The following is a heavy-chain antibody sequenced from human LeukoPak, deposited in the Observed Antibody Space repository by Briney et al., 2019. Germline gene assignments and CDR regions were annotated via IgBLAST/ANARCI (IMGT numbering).Heavy chain of an antibody. D-gene: IGHD4-23*01. CDR1: GFPFTNAW. J-gene: IGHJ4*02. CDR2: IKSKVDGGTT. CDR3: TTAHGGKTWAYDY. Sequence: PGGSLRFSCAASGFPFTNAWMNWVRQAPGKGLEWVGHIKSKVDGGTTDYAAPVKRTFTISRDDSRNTVYLQMNSPKTEDTAVYYCTTAHGGKTWAYDYWGQGTLVTVSS. V-gene: IGHV3-15*07.